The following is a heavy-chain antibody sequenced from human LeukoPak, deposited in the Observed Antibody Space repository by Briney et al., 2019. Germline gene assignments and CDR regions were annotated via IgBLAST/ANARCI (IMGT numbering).Heavy chain of an antibody. CDR2: IYYSGST. Sequence: SETLSLTCTVSGGSISSSSYYWGWIRQPPGTGLEWIGSIYYSGSTYYNPSLKGRVTISVDTSKNQFSLKLSSVTAADTAVYYCARLKGGTYYDFWSGREGWFDPWGQGTLVTVSS. CDR1: GGSISSSSYY. CDR3: ARLKGGTYYDFWSGREGWFDP. V-gene: IGHV4-39*01. J-gene: IGHJ5*02. D-gene: IGHD3-3*01.